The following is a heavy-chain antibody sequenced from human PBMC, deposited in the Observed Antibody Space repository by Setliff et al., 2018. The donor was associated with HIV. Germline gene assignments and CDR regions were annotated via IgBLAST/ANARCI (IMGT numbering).Heavy chain of an antibody. Sequence: SETLSLTCTVSGGSITSTTYYWGWIRQPPGKGLEWIGTIHYTGNTYHNPSLKSRVTISVEASKNQISLKLTAVTAADSAVYYCAREGDGIDFWGQGTLVTVS. CDR3: AREGDGIDF. CDR1: GGSITSTTYY. CDR2: IHYTGNT. J-gene: IGHJ4*02. D-gene: IGHD2-21*02. V-gene: IGHV4-39*02.